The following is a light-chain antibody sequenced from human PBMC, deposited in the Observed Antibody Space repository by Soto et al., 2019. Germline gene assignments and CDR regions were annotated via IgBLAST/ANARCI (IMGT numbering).Light chain of an antibody. V-gene: IGKV3D-20*02. CDR1: QSLSSMN. J-gene: IGKJ4*01. CDR2: GTC. Sequence: EIVLTQSPATLSLSPGERATLSCRASQSLSSMNLSWFQQKPGEAHLLLNYGTCIRATGIPDRVSGSGSGTDFTITISSLEPEDFAVYYCQQRNSWPLTFGGGTKVEIK. CDR3: QQRNSWPLT.